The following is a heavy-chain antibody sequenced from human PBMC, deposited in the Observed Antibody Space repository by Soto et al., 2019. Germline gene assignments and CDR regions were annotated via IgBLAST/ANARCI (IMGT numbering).Heavy chain of an antibody. CDR3: ARDLSVPYYYDSSGYWYYYGMDV. J-gene: IGHJ6*02. D-gene: IGHD3-22*01. Sequence: SETLSLTCTVSGGSIRSSYWSCIRPPPGKGLAWIGYIYYSGSTNYNPSLKSRVTISVDTSKNQFSLKLSSVTAADTAVYYCARDLSVPYYYDSSGYWYYYGMDVWGQGTTVTVS. V-gene: IGHV4-59*01. CDR1: GGSIRSSY. CDR2: IYYSGST.